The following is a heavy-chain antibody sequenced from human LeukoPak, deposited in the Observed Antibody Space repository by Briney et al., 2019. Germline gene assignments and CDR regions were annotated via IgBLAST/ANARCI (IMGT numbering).Heavy chain of an antibody. D-gene: IGHD4-11*01. V-gene: IGHV4-34*01. CDR1: GGSFSGYY. CDR2: INHSGST. Sequence: SETLSLTCAVYGGSFSGYYWSWIRQPPGKGLEWIGEINHSGSTNYNPSLKSRVTISVDTSKNQFSLKLSSVTAADTAVYYCARGRPRDYSNYRTYYYYYGMDVWGQGTTVTVSS. J-gene: IGHJ6*02. CDR3: ARGRPRDYSNYRTYYYYYGMDV.